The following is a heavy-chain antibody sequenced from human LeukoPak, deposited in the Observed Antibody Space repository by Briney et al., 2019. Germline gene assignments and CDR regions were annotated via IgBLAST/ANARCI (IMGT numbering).Heavy chain of an antibody. D-gene: IGHD6-19*01. V-gene: IGHV3-21*01. CDR1: GFTFSSYS. J-gene: IGHJ4*02. Sequence: RSGGSLRLSCAASGFTFSSYSMNWVRQAPGKGLEWVSSISSSSSYIYYADSVKGRFTISRDNAKNSLYLQMNSLRAEDTAVYYCATIDAVAGSIIFDYWGQGTLVTVSS. CDR3: ATIDAVAGSIIFDY. CDR2: ISSSSSYI.